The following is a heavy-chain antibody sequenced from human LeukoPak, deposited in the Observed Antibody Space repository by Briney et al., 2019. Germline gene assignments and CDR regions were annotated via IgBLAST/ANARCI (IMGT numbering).Heavy chain of an antibody. J-gene: IGHJ4*02. V-gene: IGHV3-30*02. Sequence: PGGSLRLSCAASGFTFNNYGMHWVRQAPGKGLEWVAFIRYNGNNQYYADSVKGRFTISRDNSKNTLYLQMNSLRAEDTAVYYCAKDVEWELLTPYFDYWGQGTLVTVSS. CDR3: AKDVEWELLTPYFDY. D-gene: IGHD1-26*01. CDR2: IRYNGNNQ. CDR1: GFTFNNYG.